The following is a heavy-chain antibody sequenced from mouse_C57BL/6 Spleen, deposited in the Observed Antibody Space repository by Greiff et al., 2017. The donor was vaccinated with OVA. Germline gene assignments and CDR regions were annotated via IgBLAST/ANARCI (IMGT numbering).Heavy chain of an antibody. D-gene: IGHD1-1*01. J-gene: IGHJ2*01. Sequence: EVHLVESGGGLVKPGGSLKLSCAASGFTFSSYAMSWVRQTPEKRLEWVATISDGGSYTYYPDNVKGRFTISRDNAKNNLYLQMSHLKSEDTAMYYCAREAVVATGDFDYWGQGTTLTVSS. CDR3: AREAVVATGDFDY. CDR1: GFTFSSYA. CDR2: ISDGGSYT. V-gene: IGHV5-4*01.